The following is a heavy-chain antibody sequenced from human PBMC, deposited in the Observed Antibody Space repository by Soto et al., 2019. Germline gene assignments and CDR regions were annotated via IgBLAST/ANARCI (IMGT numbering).Heavy chain of an antibody. CDR3: ARDGPKRGYAVGYFDY. J-gene: IGHJ4*02. CDR2: IIPIFSTA. Sequence: KVSCKASGYTFTGYYMHWVRQAPGQGLEWMGGIIPIFSTANYAQKFQGRVTITADESTSTAYMELSSLRSEDTAVYYCARDGPKRGYAVGYFDYWGQGTLVTVSS. V-gene: IGHV1-69*01. CDR1: GYTFTGYY. D-gene: IGHD5-18*01.